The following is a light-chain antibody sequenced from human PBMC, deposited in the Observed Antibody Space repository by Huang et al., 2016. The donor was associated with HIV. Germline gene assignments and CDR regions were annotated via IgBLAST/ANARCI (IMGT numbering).Light chain of an antibody. V-gene: IGKV4-1*01. CDR1: QSVYSSSTSKDY. J-gene: IGKJ1*01. CDR3: QQYYSSPQT. CDR2: WVS. Sequence: DIIMTQSPDSLAVSLGERATLNCRSSQSVYSSSTSKDYMAWFQQKPGQPPRLLLFWVSTREAGVPDRFSGSGSGTHFTLTIANLEAEDAAIYYCQQYYSSPQTFGQGTRVEVK.